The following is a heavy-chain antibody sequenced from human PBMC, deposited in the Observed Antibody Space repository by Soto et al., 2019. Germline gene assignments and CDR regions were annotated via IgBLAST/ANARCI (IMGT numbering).Heavy chain of an antibody. Sequence: PSETLSLTCAVYGGSFSGYYWSWIRQPPGKGLEWIGEINHSGSTNYNPSLKSRVTISVDTSKNQFSLKLSSVTAADTAVYYCARALKRVGDYVSAPSSNTYYFDYWGQGTLVTVSS. D-gene: IGHD4-17*01. CDR1: GGSFSGYY. V-gene: IGHV4-34*01. J-gene: IGHJ4*02. CDR2: INHSGST. CDR3: ARALKRVGDYVSAPSSNTYYFDY.